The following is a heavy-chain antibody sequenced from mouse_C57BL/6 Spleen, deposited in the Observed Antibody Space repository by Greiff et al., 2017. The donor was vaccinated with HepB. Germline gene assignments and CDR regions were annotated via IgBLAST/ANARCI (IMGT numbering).Heavy chain of an antibody. J-gene: IGHJ4*01. D-gene: IGHD1-1*01. CDR3: AKIYYYGSSYGAMDY. CDR2: IWRGGST. V-gene: IGHV2-5*01. CDR1: GFSLTSYG. Sequence: VQLQESGPGLVQPSQSLSITCTVSGFSLTSYGVHWVRQSPGKGLEWLGVIWRGGSTDYNAAFMSRLSITKDNSKSQVFFKMNSLQADDTAIYYCAKIYYYGSSYGAMDYWGQGTSVTVSS.